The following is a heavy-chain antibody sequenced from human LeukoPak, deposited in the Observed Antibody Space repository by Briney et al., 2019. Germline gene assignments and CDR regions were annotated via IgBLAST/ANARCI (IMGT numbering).Heavy chain of an antibody. V-gene: IGHV3-30-3*01. CDR1: GFTFSSYA. D-gene: IGHD6-13*01. Sequence: GRSLRLSCAASGFTFSSYAMHWVRQAPGKGLEWVAVISYDGSNKYYADSVKGRFTISRDNSKNTPYLQMNSLRAEDTAVYYCARDEGIAAAGTDYWGQGTLVTVSS. CDR2: ISYDGSNK. CDR3: ARDEGIAAAGTDY. J-gene: IGHJ4*02.